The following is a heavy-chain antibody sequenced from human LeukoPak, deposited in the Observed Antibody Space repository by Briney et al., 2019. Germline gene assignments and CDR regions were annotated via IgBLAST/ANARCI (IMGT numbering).Heavy chain of an antibody. D-gene: IGHD3-10*01. CDR1: GFTFNSYN. Sequence: GGSLRLSCAASGFTFNSYNMNWVRQAPGKGLEWVSSLSSSSSYIYYADSVKGRFTISRDNAKNSLYLQMNSQRAEDTAVYYCARNRDLGDYYGSGSYDYWGQGSLVTVSS. J-gene: IGHJ4*02. CDR2: LSSSSSYI. CDR3: ARNRDLGDYYGSGSYDY. V-gene: IGHV3-21*01.